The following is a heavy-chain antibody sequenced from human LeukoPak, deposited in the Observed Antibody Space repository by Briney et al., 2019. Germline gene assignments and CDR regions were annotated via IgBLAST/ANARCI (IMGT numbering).Heavy chain of an antibody. J-gene: IGHJ5*02. Sequence: PVKVSCKASGGTFSSYAISWVRQAPGQGLEWMGRIIPILGIANYAQKFQGRVTITADKSMSTAYMELSSLRSEDTAVYYCARNLPGIAAAGFWFDPWGQGTLVTVSS. D-gene: IGHD6-13*01. CDR2: IIPILGIA. CDR3: ARNLPGIAAAGFWFDP. CDR1: GGTFSSYA. V-gene: IGHV1-69*04.